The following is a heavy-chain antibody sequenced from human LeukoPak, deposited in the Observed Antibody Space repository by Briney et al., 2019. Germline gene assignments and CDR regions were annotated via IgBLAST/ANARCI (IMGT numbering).Heavy chain of an antibody. Sequence: SETLSLTRAVYGGSFSGYYWSWIRQPPGKGLEWIGEINHSGSTNYNPSLKSRVTISVDTSKNQFSLKLSSVTAADTAVYYCARGLVGVLMVYAWGQGTLVTVSS. J-gene: IGHJ5*02. CDR1: GGSFSGYY. D-gene: IGHD2-8*01. CDR3: ARGLVGVLMVYA. V-gene: IGHV4-34*01. CDR2: INHSGST.